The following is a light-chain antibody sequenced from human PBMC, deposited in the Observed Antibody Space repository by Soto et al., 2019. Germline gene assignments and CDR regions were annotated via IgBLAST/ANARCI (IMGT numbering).Light chain of an antibody. CDR1: SSDVGGYNF. V-gene: IGLV2-14*01. J-gene: IGLJ1*01. CDR3: RSYSSTKTREV. Sequence: QSALAQPASVSGSPGQSITISCTGTSSDVGGYNFVSWYQHHPGTPPKLIIYEVIHRPSGVSNRFSGSKSAITASLTISGLQVEDEADYLCRSYSSTKTREVFGTGTKAIVL. CDR2: EVI.